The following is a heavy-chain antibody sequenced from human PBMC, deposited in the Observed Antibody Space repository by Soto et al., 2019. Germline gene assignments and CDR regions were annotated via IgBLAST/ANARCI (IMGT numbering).Heavy chain of an antibody. V-gene: IGHV3-21*01. D-gene: IGHD5-12*01. CDR3: ARSDIVATISGVGYMDV. CDR2: ISSSSSYI. CDR1: GFTFSSYS. J-gene: IGHJ6*03. Sequence: GGSLRLSCAASGFTFSSYSMNWVCQAPGEGLEWVSSISSSSSYIYYADSVKGRFTISRDNAKNSLYLQMNSLRAEDTAVYYCARSDIVATISGVGYMDVWGKGTTVTVSS.